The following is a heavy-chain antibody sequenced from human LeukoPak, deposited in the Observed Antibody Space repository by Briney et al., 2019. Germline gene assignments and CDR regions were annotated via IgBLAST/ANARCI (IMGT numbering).Heavy chain of an antibody. CDR1: GYSFIDSY. CDR3: GSEATAIGGVIVRVAY. Sequence: GASVKVSCKTSGYSFIDSYMQWVRQAPGQGLEWMGWINPKTGDTKYAQTFQGRVTMTRDTSIRSTYMELSSLRSDDTAIYYCGSEATAIGGVIVRVAYWGQGTLVSVSS. D-gene: IGHD3-16*02. J-gene: IGHJ4*02. CDR2: INPKTGDT. V-gene: IGHV1-2*02.